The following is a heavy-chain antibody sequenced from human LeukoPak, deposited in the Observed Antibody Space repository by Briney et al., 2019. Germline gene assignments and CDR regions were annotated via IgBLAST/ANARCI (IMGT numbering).Heavy chain of an antibody. V-gene: IGHV3-23*01. J-gene: IGHJ1*01. CDR2: ISGSGGST. CDR1: GFTFSSYA. CDR3: AKDERLGAAAGTVEYFQH. D-gene: IGHD6-13*01. Sequence: GGSLRLSRAASGFTFSSYAMSWVRQAPGKGLEWVSAISGSGGSTYYADSVKGRFTISRDNSKNTLYLQMNSLRAEDTAVYYCAKDERLGAAAGTVEYFQHWGQGTLVTVSS.